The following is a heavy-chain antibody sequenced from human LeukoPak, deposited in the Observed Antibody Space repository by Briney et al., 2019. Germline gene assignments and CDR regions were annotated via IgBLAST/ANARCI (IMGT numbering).Heavy chain of an antibody. D-gene: IGHD6-13*01. Sequence: GGSLRLSCEASGFTFNTYAMHWVRQPPGKGLEWVALISYDGSDKIYTDSVKGRFAISRDNSESTLYLQMDSLRGDDAAVYYCAKAVGRISWSFDYWGQGALVTVSS. CDR1: GFTFNTYA. CDR2: ISYDGSDK. V-gene: IGHV3-30*18. J-gene: IGHJ4*02. CDR3: AKAVGRISWSFDY.